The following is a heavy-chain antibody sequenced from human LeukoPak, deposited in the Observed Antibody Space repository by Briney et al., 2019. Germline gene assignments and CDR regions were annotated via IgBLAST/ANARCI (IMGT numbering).Heavy chain of an antibody. CDR1: GFTFSSYA. Sequence: PGGSLRLSCAASGFTFSSYAMSWVRQAPGKGLEWVSAISGSGGSTYYADSVKGRFTISRDNSKNTVYLQMNNMRVDDTAAYYCARVAGWHWFDPWGQGTLVTVSS. CDR3: ARVAGWHWFDP. CDR2: ISGSGGST. J-gene: IGHJ5*02. V-gene: IGHV3-23*01. D-gene: IGHD6-19*01.